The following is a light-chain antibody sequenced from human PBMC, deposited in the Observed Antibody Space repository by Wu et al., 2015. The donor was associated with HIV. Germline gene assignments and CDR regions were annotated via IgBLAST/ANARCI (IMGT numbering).Light chain of an antibody. CDR2: DAS. CDR1: QSVSSK. J-gene: IGKJ4*01. CDR3: QQYYDWPPVT. V-gene: IGKV3-15*01. Sequence: IVMTQSPATLSVSPGERVTLSCRASQSVSSKFAWYQQKPGQASRLLIYDASTRAPGIPARFSGSGSGTEFTLTINNIQSEDFAVYFCQQYYDWPPVTFGGGTKVEIK.